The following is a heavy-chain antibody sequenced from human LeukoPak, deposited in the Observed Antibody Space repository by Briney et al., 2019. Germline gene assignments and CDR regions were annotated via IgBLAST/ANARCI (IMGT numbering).Heavy chain of an antibody. Sequence: GGSLRLSCAASGFTLSSYAMSWVRQAPGKGLQWVSGISSSGGSTYYVDSVKGRFTISTDNSKNTLYLQMNSLRAEDTAVYYCARSLSSRFSGPRRPYYFDSWGQGTLVTVSS. CDR2: ISSSGGST. V-gene: IGHV3-23*01. J-gene: IGHJ4*02. CDR1: GFTLSSYA. CDR3: ARSLSSRFSGPRRPYYFDS. D-gene: IGHD3-16*02.